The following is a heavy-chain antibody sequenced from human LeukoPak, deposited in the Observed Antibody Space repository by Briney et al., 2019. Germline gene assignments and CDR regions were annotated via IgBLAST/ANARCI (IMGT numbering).Heavy chain of an antibody. J-gene: IGHJ6*02. CDR3: ARDRPKWYGMDV. V-gene: IGHV3-74*01. Sequence: GGSLRLSCAASGFSFSSYWMQGVRQAPGKGLEWVSRINGDGSSTSYADSVKGRYTISRDNSKNTLYLQMNSLRAEDTAVYYCARDRPKWYGMDVWGQGTTVTVSS. CDR2: INGDGSST. D-gene: IGHD2-8*01. CDR1: GFSFSSYW.